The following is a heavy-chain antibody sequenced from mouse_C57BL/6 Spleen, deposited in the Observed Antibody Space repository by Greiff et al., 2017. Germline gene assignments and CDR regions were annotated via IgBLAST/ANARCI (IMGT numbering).Heavy chain of an antibody. CDR2: IDPSDSYT. V-gene: IGHV1-69*01. Sequence: QVQLQQSGAELVMPGASVKLSCKASGYTFTSYWMHWVKQRPGQGLEWIGEIDPSDSYTNYNQKFKGKSTLTVDKSSSTAYMQLSSLTSEDSAVYYCARRGKNYDYDYFDYWGQGTSVTVSS. CDR1: GYTFTSYW. J-gene: IGHJ4*01. D-gene: IGHD2-4*01. CDR3: ARRGKNYDYDYFDY.